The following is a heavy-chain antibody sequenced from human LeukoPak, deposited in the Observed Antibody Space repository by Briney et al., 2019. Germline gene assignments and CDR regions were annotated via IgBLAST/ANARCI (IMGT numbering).Heavy chain of an antibody. J-gene: IGHJ3*02. CDR1: GGSPSSYF. CDR2: IYYSGST. V-gene: IGHV4-59*01. D-gene: IGHD3/OR15-3a*01. CDR3: EGRVGDSDLLAVDI. Sequence: PETLSLTCIVPGGSPSSYFRSWIRQPPGKGLEWIGFIYYSGSTNYNPSLKSRVTISVDTSKKQLSLKLSSVTAADTALYYCEGRVGDSDLLAVDIWGQGTMVTVSS.